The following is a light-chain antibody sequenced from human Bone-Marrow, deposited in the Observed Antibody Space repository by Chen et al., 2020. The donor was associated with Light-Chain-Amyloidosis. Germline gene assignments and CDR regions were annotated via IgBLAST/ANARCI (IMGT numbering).Light chain of an antibody. J-gene: IGLJ3*02. CDR1: NMGSTS. CDR3: QVWDRSSDRPV. CDR2: DDS. V-gene: IGLV3-21*02. Sequence: SYVLTQPSSVSVAPGQTATIACRGNNMGSTSVHWYQQTPGQAPLLVVYDDSDRPSGIPERLSGSNSGNTATLTISRVEAGDEADYYCQVWDRSSDRPVFGGGTKLTVL.